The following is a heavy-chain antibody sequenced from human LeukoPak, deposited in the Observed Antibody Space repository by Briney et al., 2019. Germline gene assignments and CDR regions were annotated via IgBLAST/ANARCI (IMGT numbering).Heavy chain of an antibody. Sequence: GGSLRLSCVGSGFTFSSHAMSWVRQAPKKGLEWVSGIYESGQTTHYADSVKGRFSISRDNSKNTLYLQMDSLRGEDTAIYYCAKDYRIGYSDHFDYWGQGALVTVSS. V-gene: IGHV3-23*01. CDR1: GFTFSSHA. CDR2: IYESGQTT. J-gene: IGHJ4*02. CDR3: AKDYRIGYSDHFDY. D-gene: IGHD2-21*01.